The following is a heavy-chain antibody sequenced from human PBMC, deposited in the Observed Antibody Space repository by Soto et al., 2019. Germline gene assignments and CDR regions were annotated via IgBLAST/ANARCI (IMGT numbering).Heavy chain of an antibody. Sequence: PSETLSLTCTVSGGSVSSGTYYWSWIRQPPGKGLEWIGYFYYSGATNYNPSLKSRVTISVDTSKNQFSMKVSSVNAADTAVYFFARGVIAAAATWGQGILVTVSS. J-gene: IGHJ4*02. CDR2: FYYSGAT. CDR1: GGSVSSGTYY. D-gene: IGHD6-13*01. V-gene: IGHV4-61*01. CDR3: ARGVIAAAAT.